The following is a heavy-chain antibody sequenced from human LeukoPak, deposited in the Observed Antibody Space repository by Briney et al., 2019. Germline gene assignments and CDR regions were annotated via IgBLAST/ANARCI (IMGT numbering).Heavy chain of an antibody. J-gene: IGHJ4*02. CDR3: ARDSFYGYDPHYYFDY. CDR1: GFTFSGSS. CDR2: IRSKANSYAT. Sequence: PGGSLRRSCAASGFTFSGSSMHWVRQASGKGLECVGRIRSKANSYATAYAASVTGRFTISRDNAKNSLYLQMNSLRAEDTAVYYCARDSFYGYDPHYYFDYWGQGTLVTVPS. V-gene: IGHV3-73*01. D-gene: IGHD5-12*01.